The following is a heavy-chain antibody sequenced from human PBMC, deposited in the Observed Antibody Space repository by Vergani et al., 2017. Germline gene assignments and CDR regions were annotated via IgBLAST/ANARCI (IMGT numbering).Heavy chain of an antibody. V-gene: IGHV3-21*01. CDR2: ISSSSSYI. CDR3: ARVDSGSYNDAFDI. CDR1: GFTFSSYS. D-gene: IGHD1-26*01. J-gene: IGHJ3*02. Sequence: EVQLVESGGGLVKPGGSLRLSCAASGFTFSSYSMNWVRQAPGKGLEWVSSISSSSSYIYYADSVKGRFTISRDNAKNSLYLQMNSLRAEDTAVYYCARVDSGSYNDAFDIWGQGTMVTVSS.